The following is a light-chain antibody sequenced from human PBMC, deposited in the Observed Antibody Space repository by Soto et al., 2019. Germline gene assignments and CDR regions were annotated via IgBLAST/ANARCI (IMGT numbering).Light chain of an antibody. J-gene: IGLJ2*01. CDR1: SSDVGAYNY. CDR2: DVN. V-gene: IGLV2-14*01. Sequence: QSVLTQPASVSGSPGQSITISCTGTSSDVGAYNYVSWYQQHPGKAPKLMIYDVNIRPSGVSNRFSGSKSGNPASLTISGLQAEDEAAYYCTSWTTSTTMKFGGGTKLTVL. CDR3: TSWTTSTTMK.